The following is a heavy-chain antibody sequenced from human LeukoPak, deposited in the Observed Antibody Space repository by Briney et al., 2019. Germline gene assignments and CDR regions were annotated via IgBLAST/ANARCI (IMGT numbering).Heavy chain of an antibody. Sequence: SQTLSLTCTVSGGSISSGDYYWSWIRQPPGKGLEWIGYIYYSGITYYNPSLKRRVTRSVDTSKNQFSLKLSSVTAADTAVYYCARERGYSSSWYEDYWGQGTLVTVSS. CDR1: GGSISSGDYY. CDR3: ARERGYSSSWYEDY. CDR2: IYYSGIT. V-gene: IGHV4-30-4*01. J-gene: IGHJ4*02. D-gene: IGHD6-13*01.